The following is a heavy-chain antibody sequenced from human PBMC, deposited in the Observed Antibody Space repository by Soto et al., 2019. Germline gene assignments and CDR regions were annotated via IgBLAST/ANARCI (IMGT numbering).Heavy chain of an antibody. J-gene: IGHJ6*02. V-gene: IGHV1-3*01. CDR3: ARDFSLEVSSGYSDYYYYGMDV. D-gene: IGHD3-22*01. CDR2: INAGNGNT. Sequence: QVQLVQSGAEVKKPGASVKVSCKSSGYTFTSYAVHWVRQAPGQRLDWMAWINAGNGNTKYSQKFQGRVTITRDTSASTAYLELRSLRSEDTAVYFCARDFSLEVSSGYSDYYYYGMDVWGQGTTVTVSS. CDR1: GYTFTSYA.